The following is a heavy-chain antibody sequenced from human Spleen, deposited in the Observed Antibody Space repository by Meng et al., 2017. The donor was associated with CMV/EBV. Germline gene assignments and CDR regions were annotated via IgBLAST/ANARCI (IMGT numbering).Heavy chain of an antibody. D-gene: IGHD3-22*01. Sequence: GGSLRLSCAASGFTFSSYAMSWVRQAPGKGLEWVSGISGSGGSTYYADSVKGRFTISRDKSKNTLYLQMNSLRVEDTAVYYCAKATLIYDSNLYFGYYFDYWGQGTLVTVSS. CDR2: ISGSGGST. CDR3: AKATLIYDSNLYFGYYFDY. J-gene: IGHJ4*02. V-gene: IGHV3-23*01. CDR1: GFTFSSYA.